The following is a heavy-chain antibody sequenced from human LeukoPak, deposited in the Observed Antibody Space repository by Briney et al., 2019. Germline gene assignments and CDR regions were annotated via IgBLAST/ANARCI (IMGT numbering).Heavy chain of an antibody. J-gene: IGHJ4*02. CDR2: IYYSGST. D-gene: IGHD4/OR15-4a*01. V-gene: IGHV4-59*12. CDR1: GGSISSYY. Sequence: PSETLSLTCTVSGGSISSYYWSWIRQPPGKGLEWIGYIYYSGSTNYNPSLKSRVTMSMDTSKNQFSLKLTSMTAADTAVYYCASTTDYGPLGYWGQGTLVTVSS. CDR3: ASTTDYGPLGY.